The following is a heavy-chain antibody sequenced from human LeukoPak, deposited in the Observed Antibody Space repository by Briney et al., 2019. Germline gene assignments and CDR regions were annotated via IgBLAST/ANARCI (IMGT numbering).Heavy chain of an antibody. V-gene: IGHV1-69*13. J-gene: IGHJ6*02. D-gene: IGHD3-22*01. Sequence: ASVTVSCKASGGTFSSCAISWVRQAPGQGLEWMGGIIPIFGTANYAQKFQGRVTITADESTSTAYMELSSLRSEDTAVYYCARDHRNYYDSDYGMDVWGQGTTVTVSS. CDR3: ARDHRNYYDSDYGMDV. CDR2: IIPIFGTA. CDR1: GGTFSSCA.